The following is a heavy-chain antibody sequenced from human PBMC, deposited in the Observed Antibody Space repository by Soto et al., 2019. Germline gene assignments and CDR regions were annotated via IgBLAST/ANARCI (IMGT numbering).Heavy chain of an antibody. CDR1: GFTFSSYS. CDR2: ISSSSSTI. J-gene: IGHJ4*02. D-gene: IGHD3-9*01. V-gene: IGHV3-48*02. CDR3: ARDRYYDFFTGYYSSLGY. Sequence: GGSLRLSCAASGFTFSSYSMNWVRQAPGKGLEWVSYISSSSSTIYYADSVKGRFTISRDNAKNSLYLQMNSLRDEDTAVYYCARDRYYDFFTGYYSSLGYWGQGTLVPVSS.